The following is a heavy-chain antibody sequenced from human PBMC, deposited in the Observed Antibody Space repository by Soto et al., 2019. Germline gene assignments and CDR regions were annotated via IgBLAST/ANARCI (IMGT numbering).Heavy chain of an antibody. CDR1: GFTFSDYY. J-gene: IGHJ4*02. CDR2: ISTSSSYT. V-gene: IGHV3-11*05. Sequence: QVQLVESGGGLVKPGGSLRLSCAASGFTFSDYYMSWIRQAPGKGLEWISYISTSSSYTYNADSLKGRFTISRDNAKSSQYLQMNRLRAEDTAVYYWARVDSGYRDWWGQGTLVTVSS. CDR3: ARVDSGYRDW. D-gene: IGHD1-26*01.